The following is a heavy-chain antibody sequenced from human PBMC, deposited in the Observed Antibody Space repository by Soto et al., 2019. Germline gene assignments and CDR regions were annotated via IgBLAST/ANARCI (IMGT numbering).Heavy chain of an antibody. CDR2: IGTAGDT. CDR1: GFTFSSYD. V-gene: IGHV3-13*01. J-gene: IGHJ4*02. Sequence: GGSLRLSCAASGFTFSSYDMHWVRQATGKGLEWVSAIGTAGDTYYPGSVKGRFTIPRENAKNSLYLQMNSLRAGDTAVYYCARGGEGYCSGGSCKEFDYWGQGTLVTVS. D-gene: IGHD2-15*01. CDR3: ARGGEGYCSGGSCKEFDY.